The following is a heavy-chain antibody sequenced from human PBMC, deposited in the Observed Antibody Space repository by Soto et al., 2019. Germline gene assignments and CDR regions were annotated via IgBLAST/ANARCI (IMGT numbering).Heavy chain of an antibody. CDR3: ARRGRGFSGYDSAFDY. CDR2: ISSSGSFK. CDR1: GFTFSSYE. Sequence: GGSLRLSCAASGFTFSSYEMNWVRQAPGKGLEWVSYISSSGSFKYYADSVKGRFTISRNNAXHSLYLQIATLRAEDTAVYYCARRGRGFSGYDSAFDYWGQGTMVTVSS. J-gene: IGHJ4*02. V-gene: IGHV3-48*03. D-gene: IGHD5-12*01.